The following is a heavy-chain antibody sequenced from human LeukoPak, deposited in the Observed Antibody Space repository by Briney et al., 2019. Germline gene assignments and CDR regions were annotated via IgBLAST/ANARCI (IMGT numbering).Heavy chain of an antibody. V-gene: IGHV3-23*01. CDR2: IIGSGGST. J-gene: IGHJ5*02. CDR1: GFTFNNYA. CDR3: ATFCSGGDCYSFAP. D-gene: IGHD2-15*01. Sequence: GGSLRLSCAASGFTFNNYAMTWVRQAPGKGLEWVSTIIGSGGSTDYADPVKGRFTISRDNSKDTLFLQMDSLRVEDTAVYYCATFCSGGDCYSFAPWGQGTLVTVSS.